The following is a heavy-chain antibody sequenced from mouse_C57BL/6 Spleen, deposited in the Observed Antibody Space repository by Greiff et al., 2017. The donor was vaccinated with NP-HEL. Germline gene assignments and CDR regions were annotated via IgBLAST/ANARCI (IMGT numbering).Heavy chain of an antibody. J-gene: IGHJ4*01. CDR2: ISSGGDYI. CDR3: TKEGIYYYGSDAMDY. D-gene: IGHD1-1*01. Sequence: EVKLVESGEGLVKPGGSLKLSCAASGFTFSSYAMSWVRQTPEKRLEWVAYISSGGDYIYYADTVKGRFTISRDNARNTLYLQMSSLKSEDTAMYYCTKEGIYYYGSDAMDYWGQGTSVTVSS. V-gene: IGHV5-9-1*02. CDR1: GFTFSSYA.